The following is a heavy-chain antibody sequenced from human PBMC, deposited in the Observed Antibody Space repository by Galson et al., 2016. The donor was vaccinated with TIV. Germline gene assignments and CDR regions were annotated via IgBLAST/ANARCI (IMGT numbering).Heavy chain of an antibody. Sequence: SLRLSCAASGFTFSSFWMSWVRQAPGKGLEWVTNIKQDGSGRYYVDSVKGRFIISRDNAKNSVYLQMNSPRVEDTAVYYCARGRSGYFDYWGRGTLVAVSS. CDR1: GFTFSSFW. D-gene: IGHD3-3*01. CDR3: ARGRSGYFDY. CDR2: IKQDGSGR. V-gene: IGHV3-7*03. J-gene: IGHJ4*02.